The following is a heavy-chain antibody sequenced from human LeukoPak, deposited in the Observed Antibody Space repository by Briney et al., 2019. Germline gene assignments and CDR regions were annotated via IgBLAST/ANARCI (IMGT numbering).Heavy chain of an antibody. D-gene: IGHD4-17*01. J-gene: IGHJ6*02. CDR2: IYPGDSDT. Sequence: PGESLKISCKGSGYSFTSYWIGWVRQMPGKGLEWMGIIYPGDSDTRYSPSFRGQVTISADKPISTAYLQWSSMKASDTAMYYCARQGTDDYGDYLYYYYYGMDVWGQGTTVTVSS. CDR3: ARQGTDDYGDYLYYYYYGMDV. CDR1: GYSFTSYW. V-gene: IGHV5-51*01.